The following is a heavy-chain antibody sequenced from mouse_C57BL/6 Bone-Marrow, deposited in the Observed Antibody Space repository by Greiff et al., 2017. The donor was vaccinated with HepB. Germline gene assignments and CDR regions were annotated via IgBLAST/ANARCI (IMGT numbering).Heavy chain of an antibody. CDR1: GFTFSDYY. D-gene: IGHD4-1*02. V-gene: IGHV5-16*01. J-gene: IGHJ2*01. Sequence: EVKVVESEGGLVQPGSSMKLSCTASGFTFSDYYMAWVRQVPEKGLEWVANINYDGSSTYYLDSLKSRFIISRDNAKNILYLQMSSLKSEDTATYYCAREAQLGFDYWGQGTTLTVSS. CDR2: INYDGSST. CDR3: AREAQLGFDY.